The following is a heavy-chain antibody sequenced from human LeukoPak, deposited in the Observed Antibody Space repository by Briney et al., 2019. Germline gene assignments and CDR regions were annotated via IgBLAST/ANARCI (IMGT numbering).Heavy chain of an antibody. J-gene: IGHJ4*02. CDR1: GGSISSYY. V-gene: IGHV4-59*01. CDR3: AGDLTGTTGY. D-gene: IGHD1-20*01. CDR2: IYYSGST. Sequence: PSETLSLTCTVSGGSISSYYWNWIRQPPGKGLEWIGYIYYSGSTNYNPSLKSRVTISVDTSKNQFSLKLSSVTAADTAVYYCAGDLTGTTGYWGQGTLVTVSS.